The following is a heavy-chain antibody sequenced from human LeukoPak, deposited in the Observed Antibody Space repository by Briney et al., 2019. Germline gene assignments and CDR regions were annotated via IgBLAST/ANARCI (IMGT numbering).Heavy chain of an antibody. CDR2: IIPILGIA. CDR1: GGTFSSYA. V-gene: IGHV1-69*04. D-gene: IGHD3-9*01. CDR3: ARDLYYDILTGYQEPNYESDY. Sequence: SVKVSCKASGGTFSSYAISWVRQAPGQGLEWMGRIIPILGIANYAQKFQGRVTITADKSTSTAYMELSSLRSEDTAVYYCARDLYYDILTGYQEPNYESDYWGQGTLVTVSS. J-gene: IGHJ4*02.